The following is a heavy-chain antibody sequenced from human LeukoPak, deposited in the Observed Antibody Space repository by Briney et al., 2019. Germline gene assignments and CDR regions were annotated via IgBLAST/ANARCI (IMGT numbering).Heavy chain of an antibody. CDR1: GGSIGSGAYY. CDR2: IYYSGST. Sequence: SETLSLTCTVSGGSIGSGAYYWSWIRQHPGKGLEWIGYIYYSGSTNYNPSLKSRVTISVDTSKNQFSLKLSSVTAADTAVYYCARGRRFIISSGRNRPFDYWGQGTLVTVSS. V-gene: IGHV4-31*03. CDR3: ARGRRFIISSGRNRPFDY. J-gene: IGHJ4*02. D-gene: IGHD6-19*01.